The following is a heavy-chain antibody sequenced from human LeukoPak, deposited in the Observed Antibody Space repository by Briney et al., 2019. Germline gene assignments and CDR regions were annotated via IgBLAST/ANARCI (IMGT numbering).Heavy chain of an antibody. D-gene: IGHD2/OR15-2a*01. CDR3: AKDFRKVSQRGY. CDR2: ISYDGSNK. J-gene: IGHJ4*02. CDR1: GFTFSSYG. Sequence: GGSLRLSCAASGFTFSSYGMHWVRQAPGKGLEWVAVISYDGSNKYYAGSVKGRFTISRDNSKNTLYLQMNSLRAEDTAVYYCAKDFRKVSQRGYWGQGTLVTVSS. V-gene: IGHV3-30*18.